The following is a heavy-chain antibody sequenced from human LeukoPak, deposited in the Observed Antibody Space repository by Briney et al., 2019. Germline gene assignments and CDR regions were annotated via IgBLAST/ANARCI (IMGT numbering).Heavy chain of an antibody. CDR2: ISAYNGNT. D-gene: IGHD3-22*01. CDR3: ARDWIVVGYYYDSSGYQGDYYYGMDV. V-gene: IGHV1-18*01. CDR1: GYTFTSYG. Sequence: ASVKVSSKASGYTFTSYGISWVRQAPGQGLEWMGWISAYNGNTNYAQKLQGRVTMTTDTSTSTAYMELRSLRSDDTAVYYCARDWIVVGYYYDSSGYQGDYYYGMDVWGQGTTVTVSS. J-gene: IGHJ6*02.